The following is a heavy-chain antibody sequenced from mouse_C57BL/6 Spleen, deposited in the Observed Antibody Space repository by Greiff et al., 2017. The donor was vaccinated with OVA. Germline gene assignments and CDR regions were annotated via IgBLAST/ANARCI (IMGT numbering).Heavy chain of an antibody. CDR1: GYTFTSYW. J-gene: IGHJ2*01. V-gene: IGHV1-52*01. CDR3: ARRNSNYGYYFDY. CDR2: IDPSDSET. Sequence: VQLQQPGAELVRPGSSVKLSCKASGYTFTSYWMHWVKQRPIQGLEWIGNIDPSDSETHYNQKFKDKATLTVDKSSSTAYMQLSSLTSEDSAVYYCARRNSNYGYYFDYWGQGTTLTVSS. D-gene: IGHD2-5*01.